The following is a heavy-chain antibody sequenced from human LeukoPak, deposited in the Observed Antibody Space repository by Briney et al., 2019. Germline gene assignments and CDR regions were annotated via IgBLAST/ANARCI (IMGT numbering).Heavy chain of an antibody. J-gene: IGHJ6*02. CDR2: ISGSGGST. V-gene: IGHV3-23*01. CDR3: AKDRDSGTYYYYYGLDV. D-gene: IGHD1-26*01. Sequence: GGSLRLSCAASGFTFSSYAMSWVRQAPGKGLEWVSAISGSGGSTYYADSVKGRFTISRDNSKNTLYLQMNSLRAEDTAVYYCAKDRDSGTYYYYYGLDVWGQGTPVTVSS. CDR1: GFTFSSYA.